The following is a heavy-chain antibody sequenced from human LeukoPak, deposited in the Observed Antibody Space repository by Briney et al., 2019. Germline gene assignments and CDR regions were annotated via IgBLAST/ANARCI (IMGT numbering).Heavy chain of an antibody. CDR1: GGSISSYY. CDR3: ARQWRF. D-gene: IGHD3-3*01. CDR2: INYSGST. Sequence: SETLSLTCTVSGGSISSYYWSWIRQPPGTGLEWIGYINYSGSTNYNPSLESRVTISEDTSKNQFSLNLNSVTTLDTAVYYCARQWRFWGQGILVTVSS. V-gene: IGHV4-59*08. J-gene: IGHJ4*02.